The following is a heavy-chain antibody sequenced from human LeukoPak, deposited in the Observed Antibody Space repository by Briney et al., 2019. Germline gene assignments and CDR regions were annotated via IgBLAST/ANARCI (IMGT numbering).Heavy chain of an antibody. D-gene: IGHD3-16*01. CDR3: AKVGHTSMIMGYFDY. Sequence: PGGSPRLSCAASGFTFSSYAMSWVRQAPGKGLEWVSVMSAGGGTTYYADSVKGRFTISRDNSKNTLYLQMNSLRAEDTAVYYCAKVGHTSMIMGYFDYWGQGTLVTVSS. V-gene: IGHV3-23*01. J-gene: IGHJ4*02. CDR1: GFTFSSYA. CDR2: MSAGGGTT.